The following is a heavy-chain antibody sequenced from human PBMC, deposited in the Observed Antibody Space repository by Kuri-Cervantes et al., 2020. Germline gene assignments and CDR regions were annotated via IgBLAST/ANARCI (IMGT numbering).Heavy chain of an antibody. J-gene: IGHJ4*02. CDR3: AREARDYDFWSGYRDY. D-gene: IGHD3-3*01. CDR2: ISAYNGNT. Sequence: ASVMDSCKASGYTFTSHGISWVRQAPGQGLEWMGWISAYNGNTNYAQKLQGRVTMTTDTSTSTAYMELRSLRSDDTAVYYCAREARDYDFWSGYRDYWGQGTLVTVSS. V-gene: IGHV1-18*01. CDR1: GYTFTSHG.